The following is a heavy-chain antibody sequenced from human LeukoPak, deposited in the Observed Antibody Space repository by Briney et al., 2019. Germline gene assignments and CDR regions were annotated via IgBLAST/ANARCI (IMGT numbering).Heavy chain of an antibody. V-gene: IGHV3-11*06. CDR1: GFTFSDYY. D-gene: IGHD3-22*01. Sequence: GGSLRLSCAASGFTFSDYYMSWIRQAPGKGLEWVSYISSSSSYTNYADSVKGRFTISRDNAKNSLYLQMNSLRAEDTAVYYCAKHPTTTMIVVVMYFDYWGQGTLVTVSS. CDR3: AKHPTTTMIVVVMYFDY. CDR2: ISSSSSYT. J-gene: IGHJ4*02.